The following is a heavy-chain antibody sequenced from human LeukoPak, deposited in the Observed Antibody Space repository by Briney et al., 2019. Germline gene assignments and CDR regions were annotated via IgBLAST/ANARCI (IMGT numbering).Heavy chain of an antibody. D-gene: IGHD5-24*01. CDR1: GYTFTSYY. V-gene: IGHV1-46*01. CDR2: INPSGGNT. J-gene: IGHJ4*02. Sequence: ASVKVSCKASGYTFTSYYLHWVRQAPGQGLEWMGIINPSGGNTNYAQKFQDRVTMTRDTSTSTVYMQLSSLRSEDTAAYYCARDEMDSLDYWGQGTLVTVSS. CDR3: ARDEMDSLDY.